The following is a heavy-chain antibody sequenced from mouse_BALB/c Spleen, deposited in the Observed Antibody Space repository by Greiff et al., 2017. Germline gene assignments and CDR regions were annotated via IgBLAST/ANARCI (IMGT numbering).Heavy chain of an antibody. Sequence: QVQLKESGPGLVAPSQSLSITCTVSGFSLTGYGVNWVRQPPGKGLEWLGMIWGDGSTDYNSALKSRLNISKDNSKNQVFLKMNSLQTDDTAMYYCARDAYDGYSYYYAMDYWGQGTSVTVSS. J-gene: IGHJ4*01. CDR3: ARDAYDGYSYYYAMDY. CDR1: GFSLTGYG. V-gene: IGHV2-6-7*01. CDR2: IWGDGST. D-gene: IGHD2-3*01.